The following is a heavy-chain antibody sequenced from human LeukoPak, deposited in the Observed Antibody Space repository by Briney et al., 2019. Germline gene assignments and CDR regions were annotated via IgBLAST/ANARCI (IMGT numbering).Heavy chain of an antibody. Sequence: ASVKVSCKASGYTFTGYYMHWVRQAPGQGLEWMGWISAYNGNTNYAQKLQGRVTMTTDTSTSTAHMELRSLRSDDTAVYYCARPKGYYALGAFDIWGQGTMVTVSS. D-gene: IGHD3-10*01. J-gene: IGHJ3*02. V-gene: IGHV1-18*04. CDR1: GYTFTGYY. CDR2: ISAYNGNT. CDR3: ARPKGYYALGAFDI.